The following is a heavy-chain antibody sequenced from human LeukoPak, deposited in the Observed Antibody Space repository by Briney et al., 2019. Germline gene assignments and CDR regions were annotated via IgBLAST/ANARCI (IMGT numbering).Heavy chain of an antibody. CDR3: ARLPDYGDYQPFDN. Sequence: GESLKISCKGSGYRFTSYWIGWVRQMPGKGLEWMGFIYPGDSDTRYSPSFEGQVTISADKSISTAYLQWSSLKASDTAMYYCARLPDYGDYQPFDNWGQGTLVTVSS. J-gene: IGHJ4*02. CDR2: IYPGDSDT. D-gene: IGHD4-17*01. CDR1: GYRFTSYW. V-gene: IGHV5-51*01.